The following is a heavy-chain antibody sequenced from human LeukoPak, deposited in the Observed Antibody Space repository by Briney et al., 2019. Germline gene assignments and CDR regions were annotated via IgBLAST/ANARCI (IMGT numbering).Heavy chain of an antibody. CDR2: ISSSGST. Sequence: SETLSLTCTVSGDSISSGDHYWSWIRQPAGKGLEWIGRISSSGSTNYNPSLKSRVTISVDTSKNQFSLKLSSVTAADTAVYFCARDPRGPTGYDSESRDTFDYWGQGTLVTVSS. V-gene: IGHV4-61*02. D-gene: IGHD3-22*01. CDR1: GDSISSGDHY. CDR3: ARDPRGPTGYDSESRDTFDY. J-gene: IGHJ4*02.